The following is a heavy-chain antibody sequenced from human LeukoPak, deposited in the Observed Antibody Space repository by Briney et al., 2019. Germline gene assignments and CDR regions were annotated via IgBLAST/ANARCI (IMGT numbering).Heavy chain of an antibody. V-gene: IGHV1-69*06. J-gene: IGHJ3*02. Sequence: GASVKVSCKASGGTFSSYAISWVRQAPGQGLGWMGGIIPIFGTANYAQKFQGRVTITADKSTSTAYMELSSLRSEDTAVDYCASHIVVVTATDDAFDIWGQGTMVTVSS. CDR1: GGTFSSYA. D-gene: IGHD2-21*02. CDR3: ASHIVVVTATDDAFDI. CDR2: IIPIFGTA.